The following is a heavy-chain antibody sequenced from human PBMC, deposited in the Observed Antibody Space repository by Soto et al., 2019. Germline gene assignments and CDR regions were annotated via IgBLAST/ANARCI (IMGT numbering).Heavy chain of an antibody. D-gene: IGHD3-10*01. CDR3: ARDKEGLIWFGSPMDV. Sequence: QVQLVQSGAEVKKPESSVKVSCKASGGTFSSYVVSWVRQAPGQGLEWMGGIIPMYGTPNYAQKFQGRVTITADTSTSTAYMELSSLRSEDTAVYYCARDKEGLIWFGSPMDVWGQGTTVTVSS. CDR1: GGTFSSYV. CDR2: IIPMYGTP. J-gene: IGHJ6*02. V-gene: IGHV1-69*06.